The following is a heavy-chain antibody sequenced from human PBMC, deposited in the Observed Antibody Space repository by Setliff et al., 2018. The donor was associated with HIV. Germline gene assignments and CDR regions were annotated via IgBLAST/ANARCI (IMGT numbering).Heavy chain of an antibody. CDR3: ARQMTIPGVAVTPVDY. CDR2: VFYNGDT. V-gene: IGHV4-59*08. D-gene: IGHD3-3*01. Sequence: PSETLSLTCTVPGGSIRSYYWSWIRQSPGKGLEWIGYVFYNGDTAYNPSLKSRLTISVDTPKSQFSLKLTSVTAADTAVYYCARQMTIPGVAVTPVDYWGQGALVTVSS. CDR1: GGSIRSYY. J-gene: IGHJ4*02.